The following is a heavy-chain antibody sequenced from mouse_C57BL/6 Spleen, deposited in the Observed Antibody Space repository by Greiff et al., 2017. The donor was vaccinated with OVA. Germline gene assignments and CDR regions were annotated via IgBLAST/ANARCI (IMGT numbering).Heavy chain of an antibody. Sequence: VQRVESGPGLVAPSQSLSITCTVSGFSLTSYAISWVRQPPGKGLEWLGVIWTGGGTNYNSALKSRLSISKDNFKSQVFLKMNSLQTDDTARYYCARNWYYYGSSPYFDYWGQGTTLTVSS. CDR3: ARNWYYYGSSPYFDY. D-gene: IGHD1-1*01. CDR2: IWTGGGT. CDR1: GFSLTSYA. J-gene: IGHJ2*01. V-gene: IGHV2-9-1*01.